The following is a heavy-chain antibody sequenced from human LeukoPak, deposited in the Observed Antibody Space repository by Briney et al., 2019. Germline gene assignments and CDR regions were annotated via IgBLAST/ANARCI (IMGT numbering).Heavy chain of an antibody. D-gene: IGHD3-22*01. V-gene: IGHV1-18*01. Sequence: GASVKVSCKASGYTFTSYGISWVRQAPGQGLEWMGWISAYNGNTNYAQKLQGRVTMTTDTSTSTAYMELRSLRSDDTAVYYCAREGDSSGYWMGYYYYYMDVWGKGTTVTVSS. CDR1: GYTFTSYG. CDR3: AREGDSSGYWMGYYYYYMDV. J-gene: IGHJ6*03. CDR2: ISAYNGNT.